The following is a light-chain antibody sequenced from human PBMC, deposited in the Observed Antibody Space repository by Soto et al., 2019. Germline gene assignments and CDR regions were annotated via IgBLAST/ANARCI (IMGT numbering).Light chain of an antibody. CDR3: SSHTTTGALDI. J-gene: IGLJ2*01. V-gene: IGLV2-14*01. CDR1: SSDVGAYNY. CDR2: DVT. Sequence: QSVLTQPASVSGSPGQSITISCTGTSSDVGAYNYVSWYQQHPGKAPKLIIYDVTNRPSGVSDRFSGSKSGNTASLTISGFQAEDEADYHCSSHTTTGALDIFGGGTKVTVL.